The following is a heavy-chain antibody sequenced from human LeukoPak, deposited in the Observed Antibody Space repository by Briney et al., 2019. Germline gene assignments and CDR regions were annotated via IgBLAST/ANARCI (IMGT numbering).Heavy chain of an antibody. CDR1: GGSISNGDYY. V-gene: IGHV4-39*07. CDR2: IYYSGST. CDR3: VRDQPGIEVAGFLRRFDY. Sequence: PSETLSLTCTVSGGSISNGDYYWGWIRQPPGKGLEWIGSIYYSGSTYYNPSLKSRVTISVDASKNQFSLNLKSVTPEDTAVYYCVRDQPGIEVAGFLRRFDYWGQGTLVTVSS. D-gene: IGHD6-19*01. J-gene: IGHJ4*02.